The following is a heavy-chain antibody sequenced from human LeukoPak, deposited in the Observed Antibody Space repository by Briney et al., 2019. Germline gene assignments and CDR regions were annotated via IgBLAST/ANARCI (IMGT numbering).Heavy chain of an antibody. CDR3: ARGSMVRGYNWFDP. CDR2: INHSGST. D-gene: IGHD3-10*01. CDR1: GGSFSGYY. Sequence: SETLSLTCAVYGGSFSGYYWSWIRQPPGKGLEWIGEINHSGSTNYNPSLKSRVTMSVDTSKNQFSLKLSSVTAADTAVYYCARGSMVRGYNWFDPWGQGTLVTVSS. V-gene: IGHV4-34*01. J-gene: IGHJ5*02.